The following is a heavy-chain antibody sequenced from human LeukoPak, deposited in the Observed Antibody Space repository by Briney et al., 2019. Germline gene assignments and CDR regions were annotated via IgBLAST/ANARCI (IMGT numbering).Heavy chain of an antibody. V-gene: IGHV4-59*01. CDR3: ARDYRTVSPYAPNYYYYYMDV. Sequence: TSETLSLTCIVAGGSLSNYYWNWIRQPPGKGLEWIGYIYYSGTTNYNPSLKSRVSMSVDTSKNQFSLKLSSVTAADTAVYYCARDYRTVSPYAPNYYYYYMDVWGKGTTVTVSS. J-gene: IGHJ6*03. CDR1: GGSLSNYY. D-gene: IGHD4-17*01. CDR2: IYYSGTT.